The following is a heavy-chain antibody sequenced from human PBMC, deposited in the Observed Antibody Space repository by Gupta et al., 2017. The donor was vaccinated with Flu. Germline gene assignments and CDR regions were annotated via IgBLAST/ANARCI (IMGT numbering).Heavy chain of an antibody. J-gene: IGHJ5*02. Sequence: SISSYYWSWIRQPPGKGLEWIGYIYGSGSTSYNPCLKSRVTISVDTSKNQFSLKLSSVTAAGTAVYYWASTMYSYSNWVDPWGQGTLVTVSS. V-gene: IGHV4-59*08. CDR1: SISSYY. CDR2: IYGSGST. D-gene: IGHD6-13*01. CDR3: ASTMYSYSNWVDP.